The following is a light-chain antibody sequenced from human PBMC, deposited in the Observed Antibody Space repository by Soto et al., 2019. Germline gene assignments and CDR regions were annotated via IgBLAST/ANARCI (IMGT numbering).Light chain of an antibody. J-gene: IGLJ1*01. V-gene: IGLV2-14*01. CDR2: DVS. CDR1: SSDVGGYNY. Sequence: QSALTQPASVSGSPGQSITISCTGTSSDVGGYNYVSWYQQHPGKAPKPLIYDVSNRPSGVSNRFSGSKSGNTASLTISGLQAEDEADYYCSSYTSRSARYVFGTGTKLTVL. CDR3: SSYTSRSARYV.